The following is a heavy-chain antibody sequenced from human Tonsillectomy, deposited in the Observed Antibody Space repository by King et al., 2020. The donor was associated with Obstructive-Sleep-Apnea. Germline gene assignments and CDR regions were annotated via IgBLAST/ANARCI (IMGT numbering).Heavy chain of an antibody. CDR3: ARSGGSATTLHFDY. CDR2: IDWDDDK. J-gene: IGHJ4*02. CDR1: GFSLSTSGMC. Sequence: VTLKESGPALVKPTQTLTLTCTFSGFSLSTSGMCVSWIRQPPGKALEWLARIDWDDDKYYSTSLKTRLTISKDTSKNQVVLTMTNMDPVDTATYYCARSGGSATTLHFDYWGQGTLVTVSS. D-gene: IGHD3-10*01. V-gene: IGHV2-70*11.